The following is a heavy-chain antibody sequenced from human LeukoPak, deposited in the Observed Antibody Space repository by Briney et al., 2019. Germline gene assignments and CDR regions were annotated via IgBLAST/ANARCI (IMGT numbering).Heavy chain of an antibody. D-gene: IGHD3-10*01. CDR1: GGSISSYY. Sequence: SETLSLACTVSGGSISSYYWSWIRQPPGKGLEWIGSIYYSGSTYYNPSLKSRVTISVDTSKNQFSLKLSSVTAADTAVYYCAAVGSTGLGKYYFDYWGQGILVTVSS. CDR3: AAVGSTGLGKYYFDY. J-gene: IGHJ4*02. CDR2: IYYSGST. V-gene: IGHV4-39*07.